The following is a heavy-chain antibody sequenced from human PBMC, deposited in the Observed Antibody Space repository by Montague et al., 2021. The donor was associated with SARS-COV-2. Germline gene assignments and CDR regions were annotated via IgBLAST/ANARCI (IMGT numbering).Heavy chain of an antibody. D-gene: IGHD6-13*01. V-gene: IGHV4-39*07. Sequence: SETLSLTCTVSGGSISSSRYYWGWIRQPPGKGLEWIGSIYYSGSTYYNPSLKSRVTISVDTSKNQFSLKLSSVTAADTAVYYCARVGRQQLVRLSGMDVWGQGTTVTVS. CDR2: IYYSGST. CDR1: GGSISSSRYY. CDR3: ARVGRQQLVRLSGMDV. J-gene: IGHJ6*02.